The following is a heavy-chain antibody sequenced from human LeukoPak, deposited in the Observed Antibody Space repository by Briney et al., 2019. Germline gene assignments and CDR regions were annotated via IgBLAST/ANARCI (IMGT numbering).Heavy chain of an antibody. CDR3: ARAVEMTTIMPGY. V-gene: IGHV3-7*01. J-gene: IGHJ4*02. CDR2: IKQDGSEK. CDR1: GFTFSNYW. Sequence: PGGSLRLSCAASGFTFSNYWMNWVRQAPGKGLEWVANIKQDGSEKYYVDSVKGRFTISRDNAKNSLYLQMNSLRVEDTAVYYCARAVEMTTIMPGYWGQGTLVTVSS. D-gene: IGHD5-24*01.